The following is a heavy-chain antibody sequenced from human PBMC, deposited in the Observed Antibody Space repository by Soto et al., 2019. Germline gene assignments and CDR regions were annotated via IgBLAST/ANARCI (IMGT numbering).Heavy chain of an antibody. Sequence: PGRPRTLSRAASGFTFSSYALSWVRQAPGKGLEWFSAISGSGGMTYYADSVKGRFTISIDNAKNTLYLQMNSLRAEDTAVYYCAKDLDISGSDFWAQGTTVPVSS. CDR1: GFTFSSYA. CDR3: AKDLDISGSDF. V-gene: IGHV3-23*01. J-gene: IGHJ6*02. CDR2: ISGSGGMT. D-gene: IGHD3-22*01.